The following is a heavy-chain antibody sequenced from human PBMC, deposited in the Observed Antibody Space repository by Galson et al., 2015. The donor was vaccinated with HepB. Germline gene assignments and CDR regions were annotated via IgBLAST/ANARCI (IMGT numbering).Heavy chain of an antibody. J-gene: IGHJ4*02. CDR3: TRGRRPQDY. V-gene: IGHV3-30-3*01. D-gene: IGHD6-25*01. CDR1: GFTFNNFP. Sequence: SLRLSCAASGFTFNNFPMHWVRQAPGKGLEWVAVLSYVGDNKYYADSVKGRFTISRDNSKNMLYLQMNSLRAEDTAVYYCTRGRRPQDYWGQGTLVTVSP. CDR2: LSYVGDNK.